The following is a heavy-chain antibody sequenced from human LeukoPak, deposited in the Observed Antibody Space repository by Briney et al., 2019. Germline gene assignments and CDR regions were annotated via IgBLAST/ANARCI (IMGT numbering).Heavy chain of an antibody. J-gene: IGHJ4*02. CDR2: IYYSGST. CDR3: AREPGTGYSSSWYADY. Sequence: SETLSLTCTVSGGSISSSSYYWGWIRQPPGKGLEWIGSIYYSGSTYYNPSLKSRVTISVDTSKNQFSLKLSSVTAADTAVYYCAREPGTGYSSSWYADYWGQGTLVTVSS. V-gene: IGHV4-39*02. D-gene: IGHD6-13*01. CDR1: GGSISSSSYY.